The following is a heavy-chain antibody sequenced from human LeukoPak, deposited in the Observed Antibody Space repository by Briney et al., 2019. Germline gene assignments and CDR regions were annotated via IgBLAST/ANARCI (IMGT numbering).Heavy chain of an antibody. J-gene: IGHJ5*02. V-gene: IGHV3-48*04. CDR1: GFTFSSYS. Sequence: GGSLRLSCAASGFTFSSYSMNWVRQAPGKGLEWVSYISGSSSNIYYADSVKGRFTISRDNAKNSLYLQMNSLRVEDTAVYYCARTDGFDPWGQGTLVTVSS. CDR2: ISGSSSNI. CDR3: ARTDGFDP.